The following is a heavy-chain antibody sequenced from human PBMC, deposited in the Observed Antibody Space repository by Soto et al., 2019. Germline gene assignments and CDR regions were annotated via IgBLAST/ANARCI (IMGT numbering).Heavy chain of an antibody. D-gene: IGHD3-9*01. J-gene: IGHJ4*02. Sequence: QEQLVESGGGLGKPGGSLRLSCAASGFNFNDYYMSWIRQAPGTGLESIAYISSLNHYNNYADSVKGRFTISIDNAKNSLQMQMSSLRSEDTAVYYCAILVSRRYFDSCGRGTLVTVSS. CDR3: AILVSRRYFDS. CDR2: ISSLNHYN. V-gene: IGHV3-11*06. CDR1: GFNFNDYY.